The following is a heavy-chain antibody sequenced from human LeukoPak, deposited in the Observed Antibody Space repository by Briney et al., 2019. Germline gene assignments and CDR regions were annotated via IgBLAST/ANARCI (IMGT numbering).Heavy chain of an antibody. D-gene: IGHD3-10*01. CDR3: ARGRGVITMGWWLDY. V-gene: IGHV4-34*01. Sequence: SETLSLTCAVYGGSFSGYYWSWIRQPPGKGLEWIGEINHSGSTNYNPSLKSRVTISADTSKNQFSLKLSSVTAADTAVYYCARGRGVITMGWWLDYWGQGTLVTVSS. J-gene: IGHJ4*02. CDR1: GGSFSGYY. CDR2: INHSGST.